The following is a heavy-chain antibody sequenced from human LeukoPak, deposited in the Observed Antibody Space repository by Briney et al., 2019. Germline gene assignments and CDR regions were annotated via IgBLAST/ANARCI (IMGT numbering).Heavy chain of an antibody. CDR2: MNPGSGDT. CDR3: ARSRRGYYMDV. J-gene: IGHJ6*03. CDR1: GYTFGNFD. V-gene: IGHV1-8*02. Sequence: GSSVKVSCKASGYTFGNFDVNWVRQAPGQGLEWMAWMNPGSGDTGYEGKFQARLTMSRNTSITTASMELSSLTSEDTAVYYCARSRRGYYMDVWGKGTTVIVSS.